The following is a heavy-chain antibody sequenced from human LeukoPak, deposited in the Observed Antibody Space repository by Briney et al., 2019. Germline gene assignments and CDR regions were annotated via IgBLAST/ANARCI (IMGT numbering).Heavy chain of an antibody. J-gene: IGHJ4*02. V-gene: IGHV4-34*01. Sequence: ASETLSLTCAVYGGSFSGYYWSWIRQPPGKGLEWIGEINHSGSTNYNPSLRSRVTISVDTSKNQFSLKLSSVTAADTAVYYCAREGTPAAVFDYWGQGTLVTVSS. CDR1: GGSFSGYY. D-gene: IGHD2-2*01. CDR3: AREGTPAAVFDY. CDR2: INHSGST.